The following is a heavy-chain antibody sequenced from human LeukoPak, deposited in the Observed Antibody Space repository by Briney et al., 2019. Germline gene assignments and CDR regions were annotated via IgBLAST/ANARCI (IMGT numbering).Heavy chain of an antibody. D-gene: IGHD7-27*01. J-gene: IGHJ4*02. CDR3: ARGEANWGSSFDY. CDR2: IRSKANSYAT. Sequence: TGGSLRLSCAASGFTFSGSAMHWVRQASGKGLEWVGRIRSKANSYATAYAASVKGRFTISRDDSKNTAYLQMNSLKTEDTAVYYCARGEANWGSSFDYWGQGTLVTVSS. V-gene: IGHV3-73*01. CDR1: GFTFSGSA.